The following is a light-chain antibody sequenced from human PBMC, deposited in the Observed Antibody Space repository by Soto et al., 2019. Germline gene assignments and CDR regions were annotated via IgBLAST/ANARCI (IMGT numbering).Light chain of an antibody. CDR2: GAS. CDR1: QSVSSSY. J-gene: IGKJ1*01. Sequence: EIVLTQSPGNLSLSPGERATLSCRASQSVSSSYLAGYQQKPGQAPRLLIYGASSRATGIPDRFSGSGSGTDFTLTISRLEPEDFAVYYCQQYGSSSWTFGQGTKVDI. CDR3: QQYGSSSWT. V-gene: IGKV3-20*01.